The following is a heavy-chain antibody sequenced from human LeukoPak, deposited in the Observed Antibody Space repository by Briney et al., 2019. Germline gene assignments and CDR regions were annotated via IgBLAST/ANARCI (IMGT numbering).Heavy chain of an antibody. D-gene: IGHD5-18*01. V-gene: IGHV3-23*01. CDR2: ISGSGGST. J-gene: IGHJ4*02. Sequence: PGGSLRLSCAASGSTFSSYAMSWVRQAPGKGLEWVSAISGSGGSTYYADSVKGRFTISRDNSKNTLYLQMNSLRAEDTAVYYCAKETDVDTAMAQFDYWGQGTLVTVSS. CDR3: AKETDVDTAMAQFDY. CDR1: GSTFSSYA.